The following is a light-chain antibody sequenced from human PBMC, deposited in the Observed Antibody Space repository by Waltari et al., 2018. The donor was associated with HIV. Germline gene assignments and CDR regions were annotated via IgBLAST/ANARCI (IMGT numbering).Light chain of an antibody. V-gene: IGKV3-20*01. CDR2: GAS. J-gene: IGKJ1*01. CDR3: QQYIGSPRT. Sequence: EIALTQSPGPLSLSPGERATLSCRASQTISSTYLAWYQQKPGQAPRLLIYGASSRATGIPDRFSGSGSRTDFTLTISSLEPEDCAVYYCQQYIGSPRTFGQGTKVELK. CDR1: QTISSTY.